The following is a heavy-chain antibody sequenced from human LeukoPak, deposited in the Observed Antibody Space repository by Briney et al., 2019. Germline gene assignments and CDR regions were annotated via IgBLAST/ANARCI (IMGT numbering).Heavy chain of an antibody. Sequence: PGGSLILSCAGSGFTFNNHAMSWVRQAPGKGLEWVSGINGNGASTYYSDSVKGRFTISRDNSKNTLYLQMSSLRAEDTAIYYCAKDQGYSYYYLDYWGQGTLVTVSS. CDR1: GFTFNNHA. CDR3: AKDQGYSYYYLDY. V-gene: IGHV3-23*01. J-gene: IGHJ4*02. D-gene: IGHD5-18*01. CDR2: INGNGAST.